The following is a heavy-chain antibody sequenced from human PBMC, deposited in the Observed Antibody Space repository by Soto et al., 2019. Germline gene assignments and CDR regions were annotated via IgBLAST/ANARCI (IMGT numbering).Heavy chain of an antibody. J-gene: IGHJ4*02. V-gene: IGHV1-2*04. CDR1: GYTFTGYY. D-gene: IGHD6-6*01. Sequence: ASVKVSCKASGYTFTGYYMHWVRQAPGQGLEWMGWINPNSGGTNYAQKFQGWVTMTRNTSISTAYMELSSLRSEDTAVYFCARAEYSSPYYHFDYWGRGTLVTVSS. CDR2: INPNSGGT. CDR3: ARAEYSSPYYHFDY.